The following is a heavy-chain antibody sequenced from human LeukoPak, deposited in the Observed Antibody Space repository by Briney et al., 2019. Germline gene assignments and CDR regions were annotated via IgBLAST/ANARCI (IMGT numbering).Heavy chain of an antibody. J-gene: IGHJ3*02. CDR3: ARESAGRWELLNLDAFDI. CDR1: GYTFTSYY. D-gene: IGHD1-26*01. Sequence: ASVKVSCKASGYTFTSYYMHWVRQAPGQGLEWMGIINPSGGSTSYAQKFQGRVTMTRDMSTSTVYMELSSLRSEDTAVYYCARESAGRWELLNLDAFDIWGQGTMVTVSS. CDR2: INPSGGST. V-gene: IGHV1-46*01.